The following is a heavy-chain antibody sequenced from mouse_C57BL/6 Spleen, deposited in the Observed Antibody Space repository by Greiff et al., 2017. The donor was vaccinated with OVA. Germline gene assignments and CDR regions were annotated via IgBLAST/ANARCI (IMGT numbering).Heavy chain of an antibody. D-gene: IGHD2-5*01. CDR2: IDPSDSYT. V-gene: IGHV1-59*01. J-gene: IGHJ1*03. CDR1: GYTFTSYW. Sequence: VQLQQPGAELVRPGTSVKLSCKASGYTFTSYWMHWVKQRPGQGLEWIGVIDPSDSYTNYNQKFKGKATLTVDTSSSTAYMQLSSLTSEDSAVYYCARGIYYSNWYFDVWGTVTTVTVSS. CDR3: ARGIYYSNWYFDV.